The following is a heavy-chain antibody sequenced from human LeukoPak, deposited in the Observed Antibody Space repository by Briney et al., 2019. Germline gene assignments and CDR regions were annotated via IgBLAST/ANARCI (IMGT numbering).Heavy chain of an antibody. Sequence: SETLSLTCTVSGGSISSYYWSWIRQPPGKGLEWIGYIYYSGSTNYNPSLKSRVTMSVDTSKNQFSLNLSSVTAADTAVYYCARSKGDFDYWGQGTLVTVSS. CDR2: IYYSGST. CDR1: GGSISSYY. J-gene: IGHJ4*02. V-gene: IGHV4-59*01. CDR3: ARSKGDFDY.